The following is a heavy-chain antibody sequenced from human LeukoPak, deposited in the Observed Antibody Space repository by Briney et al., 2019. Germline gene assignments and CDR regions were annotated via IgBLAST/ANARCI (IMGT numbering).Heavy chain of an antibody. CDR1: GFTFSSYW. Sequence: GGSLRLSCAASGFTFSSYWMHWVRQAPGKGLVWVSRINSDGSSTTYADSVKGRFTISRDNSKNTLYLQMNSLRAEDTAVYYCANSPTYYYDSSEGYWGQGTLVTVSS. D-gene: IGHD3-22*01. CDR3: ANSPTYYYDSSEGY. V-gene: IGHV3-74*01. CDR2: INSDGSST. J-gene: IGHJ4*02.